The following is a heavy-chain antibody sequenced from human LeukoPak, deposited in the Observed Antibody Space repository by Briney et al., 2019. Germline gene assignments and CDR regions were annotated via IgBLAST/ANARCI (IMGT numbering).Heavy chain of an antibody. D-gene: IGHD6-19*01. J-gene: IGHJ4*02. Sequence: GGSLRLSCAASGFTFSTYPMSWVRHAPGKGLEWVSDISGSGGDTYYADSVKSRFTISRDNSKNTLYLQMNSLRAEDTALYYCATSSGWYPKYFDYWGQGTMVTVSS. CDR2: ISGSGGDT. CDR1: GFTFSTYP. V-gene: IGHV3-23*01. CDR3: ATSSGWYPKYFDY.